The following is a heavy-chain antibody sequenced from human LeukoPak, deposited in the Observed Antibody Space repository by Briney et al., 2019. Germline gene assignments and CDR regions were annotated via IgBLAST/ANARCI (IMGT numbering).Heavy chain of an antibody. CDR1: GYTFTSYG. CDR3: ARDLNWGNCGGDCDTYNWFDS. Sequence: ASVKVSCKASGYTFTSYGISWVRQAPGQGLEWMGWISGYNGNTSGYNGNTNYAQKLQGRVTMTTDTSTSTAYMEVRSLRSDDTAVYYCARDLNWGNCGGDCDTYNWFDSWGQGTLVTVSS. CDR2: ISGYNGNTSGYNGNT. V-gene: IGHV1-18*01. J-gene: IGHJ5*01. D-gene: IGHD2-21*02.